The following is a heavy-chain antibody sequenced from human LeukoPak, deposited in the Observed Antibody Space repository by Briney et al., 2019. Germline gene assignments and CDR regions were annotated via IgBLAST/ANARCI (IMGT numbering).Heavy chain of an antibody. CDR2: INHSGST. J-gene: IGHJ5*02. D-gene: IGHD2-8*01. CDR1: GGSFSGYY. CDR3: ARGPTNYCTKGVCYTRDWAHNWFDP. V-gene: IGHV4-34*01. Sequence: PSETLSLTCAVYGGSFSGYYWSWIRQPPGKGLEWIGEINHSGSTNYNPSLKSRVTISVDTSKNQFSLKLSSVTAADTAVYYCARGPTNYCTKGVCYTRDWAHNWFDPWGQGTLVTVSS.